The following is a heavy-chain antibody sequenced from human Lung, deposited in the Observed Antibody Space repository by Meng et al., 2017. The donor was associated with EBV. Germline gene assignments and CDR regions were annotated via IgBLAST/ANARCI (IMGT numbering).Heavy chain of an antibody. Sequence: QTHLVESGXGVVRPGXSRRLSCAVSGFSFNSFGMHWVRQTPGKGLESVALISYDGSRTFYSNSVRGRFTISRDNSKDTLYLQMNSLRADDTALYYCAKGGDGHKRPKLESRGRGTLVTVSS. CDR3: AKGGDGHKRPKLES. CDR2: ISYDGSRT. D-gene: IGHD5-24*01. V-gene: IGHV3-30*18. CDR1: GFSFNSFG. J-gene: IGHJ4*01.